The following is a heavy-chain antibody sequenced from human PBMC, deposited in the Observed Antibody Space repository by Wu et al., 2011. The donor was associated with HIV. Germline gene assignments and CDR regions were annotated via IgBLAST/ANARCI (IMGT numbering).Heavy chain of an antibody. Sequence: LVQSGAEVKKPGPSVKVSCKASAYIFTGYYMYWVRQAPGQGLEWMGWINPNSGGTNYAQKFQGRVTMTWDTSISTAYMELSSLRSDDTAVYYCARIPGGWEDHWGQGTLVTVSS. CDR3: ARIPGGWEDH. V-gene: IGHV1-2*02. CDR2: INPNSGGT. J-gene: IGHJ4*02. D-gene: IGHD1-26*01. CDR1: AYIFTGYY.